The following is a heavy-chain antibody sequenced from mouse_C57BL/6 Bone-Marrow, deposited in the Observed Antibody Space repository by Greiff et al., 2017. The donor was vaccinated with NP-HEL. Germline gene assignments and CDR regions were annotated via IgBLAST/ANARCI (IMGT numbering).Heavy chain of an antibody. Sequence: EVKLMESGGGLVKPGGSLKLSCAASGFTFSSYTMSWVRQTPEKRLEWVATISGGGGNTYYPDSVKGRFTISRDNAKNTLYLQMSSLRSEDTALYYCARLGYYYYFDYWGQGTTLTVSS. CDR1: GFTFSSYT. CDR3: ARLGYYYYFDY. CDR2: ISGGGGNT. V-gene: IGHV5-9*01. J-gene: IGHJ2*01. D-gene: IGHD2-3*01.